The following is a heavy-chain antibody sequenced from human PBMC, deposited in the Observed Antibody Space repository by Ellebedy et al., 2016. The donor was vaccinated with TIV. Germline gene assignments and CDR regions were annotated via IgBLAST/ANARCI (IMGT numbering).Heavy chain of an antibody. CDR1: GFTFSSYW. J-gene: IGHJ4*02. V-gene: IGHV3-74*01. Sequence: GESLKISCAASGFTFSSYWMHWVRQAPGKGLVWVSLINSDGSRTTYADSVKGRFTISRDNAKNTLYLQMKSLRAEDTAVYYCASRGVAVQGADYWGQGTLVTVSS. CDR2: INSDGSRT. CDR3: ASRGVAVQGADY. D-gene: IGHD3-10*01.